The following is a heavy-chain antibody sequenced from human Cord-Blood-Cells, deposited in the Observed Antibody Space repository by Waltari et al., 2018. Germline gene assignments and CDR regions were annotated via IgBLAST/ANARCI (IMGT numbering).Heavy chain of an antibody. J-gene: IGHJ4*02. CDR2: LNPSGGST. D-gene: IGHD3-3*01. CDR3: AICFFGVGYYFDY. V-gene: IGHV1-46*01. Sequence: QVQLVPSGAEVKNPGASVKVFCQASGYTFTSYYMPWLRQAPGQGLEWMGILNPSGGSTSYAQKFEGRVTMTRDTSTSTFYMELSSLRSEDTAVYYWAICFFGVGYYFDYWGQGTLVTVSS. CDR1: GYTFTSYY.